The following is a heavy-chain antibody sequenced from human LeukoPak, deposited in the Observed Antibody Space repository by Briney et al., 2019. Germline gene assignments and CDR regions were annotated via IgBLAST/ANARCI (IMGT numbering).Heavy chain of an antibody. CDR3: AKRYIANTGLIDY. J-gene: IGHJ4*02. CDR1: GLTFSDYA. V-gene: IGHV3-23*01. CDR2: ISGSAQRT. D-gene: IGHD1-1*01. Sequence: GGSLRLSCAASGLTFSDYAMSWVRQAPGQGLDWVSGISGSAQRTYYADSVKGRFTISRDNFKRTLYLEMNSLRAEDTAVYYCAKRYIANTGLIDYWGQGTLVTVSS.